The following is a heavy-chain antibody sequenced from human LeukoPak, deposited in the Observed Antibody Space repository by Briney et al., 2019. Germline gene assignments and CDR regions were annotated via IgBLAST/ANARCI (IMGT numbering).Heavy chain of an antibody. CDR3: ARRPVATNYYYGMDV. J-gene: IGHJ6*02. V-gene: IGHV5-10-1*01. D-gene: IGHD2-2*01. CDR2: IDPSDSYT. CDR1: GXSFTTYY. Sequence: GESLKISCQGSGXSFTTYYITWVRQMPGKGLEWMGRIDPSDSYTNYSPSFQGHVTISSDQSISTAYLQWSSLKASDTAIYYCARRPVATNYYYGMDVWGQGTTVTVSS.